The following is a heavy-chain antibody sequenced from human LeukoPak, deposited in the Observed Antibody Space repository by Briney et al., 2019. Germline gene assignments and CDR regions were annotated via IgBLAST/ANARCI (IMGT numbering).Heavy chain of an antibody. Sequence: PGGSLRLSCAASGFRFSSFSMNWVRQAPGKGLEWVSSISSTSSYIYYADSVKGRFTISRDNAKNSLYLQMNSLRAEDTAVYYCAKYCSGGSCSNWFDPWGQETLVTVPS. V-gene: IGHV3-21*01. CDR1: GFRFSSFS. J-gene: IGHJ5*02. CDR2: ISSTSSYI. D-gene: IGHD2-15*01. CDR3: AKYCSGGSCSNWFDP.